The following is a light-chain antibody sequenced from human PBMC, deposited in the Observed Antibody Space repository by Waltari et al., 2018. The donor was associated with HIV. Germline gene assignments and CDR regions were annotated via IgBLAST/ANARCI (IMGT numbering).Light chain of an antibody. CDR3: MIWYGNIWV. V-gene: IGLV5-45*03. Sequence: QAVLTQPSSLSASPGASASLSCTLRSGVNVGHYRIYWYQQTPGTHPRSLLRYKSDSDKQLCSGVPSRFSGSTDVPANAGNLVISGLQSEDEADYYCMIWYGNIWVFGRGTKLTV. CDR1: SGVNVGHYR. CDR2: YKSDSDK. J-gene: IGLJ3*02.